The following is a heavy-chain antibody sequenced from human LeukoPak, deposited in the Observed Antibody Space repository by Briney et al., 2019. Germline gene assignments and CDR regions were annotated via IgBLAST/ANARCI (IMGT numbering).Heavy chain of an antibody. D-gene: IGHD2-2*01. CDR2: ISSSSSYI. V-gene: IGHV3-21*04. CDR3: ARAIVVIPAAIRY. CDR1: GFTFSSYS. Sequence: PGGSLRLSCAGSGFTFSSYSMNWVRQAPGKGLEWVSSISSSSSYIYYTDSVKGRFTISRDNARNSLYLQMNSLRAEDTAVYYCARAIVVIPAAIRYWGQGTLVTVSS. J-gene: IGHJ4*02.